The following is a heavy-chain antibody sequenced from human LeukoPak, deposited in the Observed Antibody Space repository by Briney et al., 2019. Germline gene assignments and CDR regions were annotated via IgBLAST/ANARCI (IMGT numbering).Heavy chain of an antibody. CDR2: IGLRGDST. Sequence: GGSLRLSCEASGFTFSSYAMSWVRQAPGKGLEWVSAIGLRGDSTYYADSVKGRFTISRDNSKNTLYLQMNSLRAEDTALYYCTQLVGYCSNWGQGTLVTVSS. V-gene: IGHV3-23*01. CDR3: TQLVGYCSN. CDR1: GFTFSSYA. D-gene: IGHD2-2*01. J-gene: IGHJ4*02.